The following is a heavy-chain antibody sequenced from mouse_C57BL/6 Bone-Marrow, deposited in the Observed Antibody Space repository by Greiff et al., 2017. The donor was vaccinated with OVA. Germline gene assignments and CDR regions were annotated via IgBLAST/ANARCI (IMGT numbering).Heavy chain of an antibody. CDR3: ARSSPYGGFAY. CDR2: IYPGGGYT. D-gene: IGHD1-1*01. CDR1: GYTFTNYW. J-gene: IGHJ3*01. Sequence: QVQLQQSGAELVRPGTSVKMSCKASGYTFTNYWIGWAKQRPGHGLEWLGDIYPGGGYTNYNEKFKGKATLTADKSSSTAYMQFSSLTSEDSSIYYCARSSPYGGFAYWGQGTLVTVSA. V-gene: IGHV1-63*01.